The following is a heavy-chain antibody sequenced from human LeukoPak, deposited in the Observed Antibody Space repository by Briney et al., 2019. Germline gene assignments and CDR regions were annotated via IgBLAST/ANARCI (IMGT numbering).Heavy chain of an antibody. CDR3: ASLVPATMHFDY. CDR1: GGSIINDY. Sequence: PSETLSLTCSVSGGSIINDYWNWIRQPPGKGLEWIGYIYYTENMLYSPPLKSRVTISVDTSKNQFSLKLKSVTAADTAVYYCASLVPATMHFDYWGQGTLVTVSS. J-gene: IGHJ4*02. V-gene: IGHV4-59*08. D-gene: IGHD2-2*01. CDR2: IYYTENM.